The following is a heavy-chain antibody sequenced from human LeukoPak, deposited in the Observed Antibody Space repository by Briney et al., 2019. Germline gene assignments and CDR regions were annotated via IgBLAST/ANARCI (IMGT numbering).Heavy chain of an antibody. V-gene: IGHV4-39*01. J-gene: IGHJ5*02. CDR2: IYYSGST. CDR1: GGSISSSSYY. Sequence: PSETLSLTCTVSGGSISSSSYYWGWIRQPPGKGLEWIGSIYYSGSTYYNPSLKSRVTISVDTSKNQFSLKLSSVTAADTAVYYCVRLDDWFDPWGQGTLVTVPS. CDR3: VRLDDWFDP.